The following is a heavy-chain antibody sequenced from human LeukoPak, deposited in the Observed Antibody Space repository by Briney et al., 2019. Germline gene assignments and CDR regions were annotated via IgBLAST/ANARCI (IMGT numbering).Heavy chain of an antibody. Sequence: SETLSLTCTVSGYSISSGYYWGWIRQPPGKGLEWIGSIYHGGSTYYNPSLKSRVTISVDTSKNQFSLKLSSVTAADTAVYYCARPIVGATPSFDYWGQGTLVTVSS. CDR3: ARPIVGATPSFDY. J-gene: IGHJ4*02. D-gene: IGHD1-26*01. CDR2: IYHGGST. V-gene: IGHV4-38-2*02. CDR1: GYSISSGYY.